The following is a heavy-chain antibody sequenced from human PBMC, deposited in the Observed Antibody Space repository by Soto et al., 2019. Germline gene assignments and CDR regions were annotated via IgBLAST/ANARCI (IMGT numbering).Heavy chain of an antibody. CDR1: GYTFTHYY. CDR3: ARYLAAGDH. Sequence: QVQLVQSGAEVKKPGASVKLSCRTSGYTFTHYYIHWVRQAPGQGLEWLAIINPASGSTNDAQDFEGSVTLTMDTSTTTVYMELSGLRAEDSAIFYGARYLAAGDHWGQGALVTVSS. J-gene: IGHJ4*02. CDR2: INPASGST. D-gene: IGHD6-13*01. V-gene: IGHV1-46*01.